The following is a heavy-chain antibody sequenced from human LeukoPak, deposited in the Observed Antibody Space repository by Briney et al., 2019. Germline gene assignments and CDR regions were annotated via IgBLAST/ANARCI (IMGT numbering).Heavy chain of an antibody. J-gene: IGHJ3*02. D-gene: IGHD1-26*01. Sequence: GGSLRLSCAASGFTFDDYAMHWVRQAPGKGLGWVSGISWNSGNIGYADSVKGRFTISRDNAKNSLYLQMNSLRAEDTALYYCAKSLGSYYYAFDIWGQGTMVTVSS. CDR2: ISWNSGNI. V-gene: IGHV3-9*01. CDR1: GFTFDDYA. CDR3: AKSLGSYYYAFDI.